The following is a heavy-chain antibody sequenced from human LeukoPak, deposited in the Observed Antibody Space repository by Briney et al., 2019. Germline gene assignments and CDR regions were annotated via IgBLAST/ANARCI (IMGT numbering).Heavy chain of an antibody. Sequence: GGSLRLSCAASGFTFSSYAMSWVRQAPGKGLEWVAIISNDGSRKYYVHSVEGRFTISRDNSKNTLYLQMDSLRAEDTAVYYCARDRAWNYFDYWGQGTLVTVSS. D-gene: IGHD3-3*01. CDR1: GFTFSSYA. CDR3: ARDRAWNYFDY. J-gene: IGHJ4*02. V-gene: IGHV3-30*03. CDR2: ISNDGSRK.